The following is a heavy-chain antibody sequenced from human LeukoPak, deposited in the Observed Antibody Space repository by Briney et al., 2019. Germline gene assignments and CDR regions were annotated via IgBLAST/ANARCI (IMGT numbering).Heavy chain of an antibody. D-gene: IGHD3-10*01. CDR1: GGSISSGGYS. V-gene: IGHV4-30-2*01. CDR3: ARVSYGSGKEAVDP. Sequence: PSETLSLTCAVSGGSISSGGYSWSWIRQPPGKGLEWIGYIYHSGSTYYNPSLKSRVTISVDRSKNQFSLKLSSVTAADTAVYYCARVSYGSGKEAVDPWGQGTLVTVSS. J-gene: IGHJ5*02. CDR2: IYHSGST.